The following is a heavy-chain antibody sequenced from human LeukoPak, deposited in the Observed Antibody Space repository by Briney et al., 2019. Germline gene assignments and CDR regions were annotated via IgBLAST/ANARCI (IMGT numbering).Heavy chain of an antibody. CDR3: ARGPGENYYYYGMDV. J-gene: IGHJ6*02. CDR2: INHSGST. Sequence: SETLSLTCAVYGGSFSGYYWSWIRQPPGKGLEWIGEINHSGSTNYNPSLKSRVTISVDTSKNQFSQKLSSVTAADTAVYYCARGPGENYYYYGMDVWGQGTTVTVSS. CDR1: GGSFSGYY. V-gene: IGHV4-34*01. D-gene: IGHD3-10*01.